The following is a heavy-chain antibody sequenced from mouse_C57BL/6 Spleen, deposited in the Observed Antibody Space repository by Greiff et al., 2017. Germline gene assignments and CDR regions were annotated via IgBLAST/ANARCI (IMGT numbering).Heavy chain of an antibody. J-gene: IGHJ2*01. CDR1: GFNIKDYY. Sequence: EVKLMESGAELVKPGASVKLSCTASGFNIKDYYMHWVKQRTEQGLEWIGRFDTEDGETKYATKFQVKATITADTASNTVYLQLSSLTSEDTADYYCARLGNHYWGQGTTLTVSS. CDR2: FDTEDGET. CDR3: ARLGNHY. V-gene: IGHV14-2*01. D-gene: IGHD2-1*01.